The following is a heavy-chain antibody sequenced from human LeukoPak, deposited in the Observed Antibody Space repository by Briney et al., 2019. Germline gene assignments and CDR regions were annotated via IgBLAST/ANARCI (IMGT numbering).Heavy chain of an antibody. CDR3: AKSTMIVFVGSDY. CDR2: ISCGGGST. Sequence: GGSLRLSCAASGFTFSSYAMHWVRQAPGKGLEWVAAISCGGGSTYYADSVKGRFTISRDNSKNTLYLQMNSLRAEDTAVYYCAKSTMIVFVGSDYWGQGTLVTVSS. V-gene: IGHV3-23*01. D-gene: IGHD3-22*01. J-gene: IGHJ4*02. CDR1: GFTFSSYA.